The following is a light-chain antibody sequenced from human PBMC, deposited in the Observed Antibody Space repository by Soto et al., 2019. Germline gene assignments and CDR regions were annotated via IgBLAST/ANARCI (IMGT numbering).Light chain of an antibody. CDR2: RNS. J-gene: IGLJ2*01. CDR3: AGWEDSLNGVG. V-gene: IGLV1-47*01. Sequence: QSVLTQHPSVSGTPGQRVTISCSGSSSNIGSNYVFWYQQLPGTAPKLLIYRNSQRPSGVPDRFSGSKSGTSASLAISGLRSEDEADYYCAGWEDSLNGVGFGGGTKLTVL. CDR1: SSNIGSNY.